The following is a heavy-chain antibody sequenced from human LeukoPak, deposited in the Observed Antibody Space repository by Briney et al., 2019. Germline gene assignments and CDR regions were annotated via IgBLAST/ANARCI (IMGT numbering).Heavy chain of an antibody. Sequence: GASVKVSCKASGYTFTSYGISWVRQASGQGLEWMGWISAYNGNTNYAQKLQGRVTMTTDTSTSTAYMELRSLRSDDTAVYYCARSLDLPYYYYGMDVWGQGTTVTVSS. CDR2: ISAYNGNT. CDR1: GYTFTSYG. J-gene: IGHJ6*02. CDR3: ARSLDLPYYYYGMDV. D-gene: IGHD3/OR15-3a*01. V-gene: IGHV1-18*01.